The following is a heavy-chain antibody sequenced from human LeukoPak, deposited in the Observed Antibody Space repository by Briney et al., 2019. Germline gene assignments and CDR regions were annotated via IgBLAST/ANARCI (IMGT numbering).Heavy chain of an antibody. V-gene: IGHV4-34*01. Sequence: SETLSLTCAVYGGSFSGYYWSWIRQPPGKGLEWIGEINHSGSTNYNPSLKSRVTISVDTSKNQFSLKLSSVTAADTAVYYCARGAACSPAMVLKKYYFDYWGQGTLVTVSS. J-gene: IGHJ4*02. D-gene: IGHD5-18*01. CDR1: GGSFSGYY. CDR2: INHSGST. CDR3: ARGAACSPAMVLKKYYFDY.